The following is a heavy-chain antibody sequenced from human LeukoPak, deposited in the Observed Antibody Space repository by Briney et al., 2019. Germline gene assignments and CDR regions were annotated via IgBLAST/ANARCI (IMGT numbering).Heavy chain of an antibody. CDR1: GFTFSSYG. D-gene: IGHD1-14*01. CDR3: AKEKSRTGYFDY. J-gene: IGHJ4*02. CDR2: IRYDGGNK. Sequence: PGGSLRLSCAASGFTFSSYGMHWVRQAPGKGLEWVAFIRYDGGNKYYADSVKGRFTISRDNSKNTLYLQMNSLRAEDTAVYYCAKEKSRTGYFDYWGQRTLVTVSS. V-gene: IGHV3-30*02.